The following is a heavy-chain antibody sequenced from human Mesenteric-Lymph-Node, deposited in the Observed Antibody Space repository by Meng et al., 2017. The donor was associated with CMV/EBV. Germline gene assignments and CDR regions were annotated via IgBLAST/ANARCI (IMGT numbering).Heavy chain of an antibody. V-gene: IGHV3-21*01. D-gene: IGHD6-19*01. Sequence: GESLKISCVASGITFSSYSMKWVRQAPGKGLEWVSSISSGDDYIYYTASVKGRFTISRDNAKNSLYLQMNSLRAEDTAVYYCARARPEWLAHYFDYWGQGTLVTVSS. CDR3: ARARPEWLAHYFDY. J-gene: IGHJ4*02. CDR1: GITFSSYS. CDR2: ISSGDDYI.